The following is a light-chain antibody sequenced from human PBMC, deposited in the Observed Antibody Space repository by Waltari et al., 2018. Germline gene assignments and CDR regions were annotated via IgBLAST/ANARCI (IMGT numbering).Light chain of an antibody. Sequence: EIMMTQSPATLSVSPGERATLPCRASQSLNNNLAWYQQRPGQAPRLLCYGASTRATGVPGRFSGSGSGTEFTLTISSLQSEDFAVYYCQQYNNWPRTFGQGTKVEIK. CDR2: GAS. CDR3: QQYNNWPRT. J-gene: IGKJ1*01. CDR1: QSLNNN. V-gene: IGKV3-15*01.